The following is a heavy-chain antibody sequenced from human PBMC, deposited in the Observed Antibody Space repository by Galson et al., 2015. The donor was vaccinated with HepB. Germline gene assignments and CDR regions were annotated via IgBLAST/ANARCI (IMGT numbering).Heavy chain of an antibody. D-gene: IGHD3-22*01. Sequence: SLRLSCAASGFAVSRNYMTWVRQVPGKGLESVAVIYGGGTTYYADSVKGRFTISRDNSKSSLNLQMNSLRVEDTAIYYCARASGYYWPLDFWGPGTLVTVSS. CDR2: IYGGGTT. CDR3: ARASGYYWPLDF. J-gene: IGHJ4*02. CDR1: GFAVSRNY. V-gene: IGHV3-66*01.